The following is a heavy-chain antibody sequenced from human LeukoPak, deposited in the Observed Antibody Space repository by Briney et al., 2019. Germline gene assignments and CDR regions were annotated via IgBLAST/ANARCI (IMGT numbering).Heavy chain of an antibody. CDR3: ARSRGHYCSGGSCHRNYGMDV. J-gene: IGHJ6*02. V-gene: IGHV1-3*01. Sequence: ASVKVSCKASGYTFTSYAMHWVRQAPGQRLEWMGWINAGNGNTKYSQKFQGRVTITRDTSASTAYMELSSLRSEDTAVYYCARSRGHYCSGGSCHRNYGMDVWGQGTTVTVSS. CDR1: GYTFTSYA. D-gene: IGHD2-15*01. CDR2: INAGNGNT.